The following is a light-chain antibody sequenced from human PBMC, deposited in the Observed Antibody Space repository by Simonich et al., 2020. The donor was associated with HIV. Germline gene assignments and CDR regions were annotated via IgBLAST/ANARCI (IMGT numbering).Light chain of an antibody. V-gene: IGKV3-15*01. Sequence: EIVMTQSPPTLSLSPGERATLSCRASQSVRSNLAWYQQKPGHAPRLLIYGASTRATGIPARVSGSGSGTEFTLTISSMQSEDFAVYYCQQYNNWPPMTFGGGTKVEIK. CDR2: GAS. CDR1: QSVRSN. J-gene: IGKJ4*01. CDR3: QQYNNWPPMT.